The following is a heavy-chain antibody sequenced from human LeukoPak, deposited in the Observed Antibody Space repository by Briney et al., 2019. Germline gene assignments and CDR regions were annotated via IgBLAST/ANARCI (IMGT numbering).Heavy chain of an antibody. CDR1: GFRFSDYS. J-gene: IGHJ4*02. D-gene: IGHD5-24*01. CDR3: ARDYKYAFDN. V-gene: IGHV3-48*01. Sequence: GGSLRLSCAASGFRFSDYSMDWVRQAPGKGLEWISYIGISSGNTNYADSVKGRFTISGDKARNSLYLQMNSLRVEDTAVYYCARDYKYAFDNWGQGTLVTVSS. CDR2: IGISSGNT.